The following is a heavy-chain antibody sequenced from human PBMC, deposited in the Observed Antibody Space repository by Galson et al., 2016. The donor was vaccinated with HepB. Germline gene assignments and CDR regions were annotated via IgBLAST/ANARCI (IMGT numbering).Heavy chain of an antibody. CDR2: INQGGGEK. Sequence: SLRLSCAASGFTFTSHWMHWVRQAPGKGLEWVANINQGGGEKYYVDSVKGRFTISRDNSKNSLDLQMNSLRPEDTAVYYCANHRGWGQGTLVTVSS. D-gene: IGHD1-14*01. J-gene: IGHJ4*02. CDR1: GFTFTSHW. V-gene: IGHV3-7*03. CDR3: ANHRG.